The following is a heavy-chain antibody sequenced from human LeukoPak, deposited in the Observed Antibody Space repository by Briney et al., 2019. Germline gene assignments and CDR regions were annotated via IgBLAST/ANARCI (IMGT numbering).Heavy chain of an antibody. J-gene: IGHJ6*04. Sequence: GGSLRLSCAASGFTFSSYAMSWVRQAPGKGLEWVSAISGSGGSTYYADSVKGRLTISRDNSKNTLYLQMNSLRAEDTAVYYCVKDLVWRVVPAYGMDVWGKGTTVTVSS. CDR2: ISGSGGST. CDR3: VKDLVWRVVPAYGMDV. D-gene: IGHD2-2*01. CDR1: GFTFSSYA. V-gene: IGHV3-23*01.